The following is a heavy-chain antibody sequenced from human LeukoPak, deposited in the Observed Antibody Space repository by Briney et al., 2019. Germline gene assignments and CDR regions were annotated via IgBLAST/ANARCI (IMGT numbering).Heavy chain of an antibody. Sequence: GGSLRLSCTASGFTFGDYAMSWFRQAPGKGLEWVGFIRSKAYGGRTEYAASVKGRFTISRDDSKGIAYLQMNSLKTEDTAVYYCTRDARGSGCYGGFDYWGQGTLVTVSS. V-gene: IGHV3-49*03. J-gene: IGHJ4*02. CDR2: IRSKAYGGRT. CDR3: TRDARGSGCYGGFDY. D-gene: IGHD6-19*01. CDR1: GFTFGDYA.